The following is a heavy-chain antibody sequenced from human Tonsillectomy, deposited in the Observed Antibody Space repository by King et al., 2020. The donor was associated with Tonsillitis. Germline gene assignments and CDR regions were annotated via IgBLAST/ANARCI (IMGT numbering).Heavy chain of an antibody. D-gene: IGHD2-15*01. J-gene: IGHJ5*02. CDR1: GFTFSSYE. CDR3: ARGGGSGGSCSDL. CDR2: IGVSSSRI. V-gene: IGHV3-48*03. Sequence: VQLVESGGGLVQPGGSLRLSWAASGFTFSSYEMNWVRQAPGKGLEWLSYIGVSSSRIFYADSVTGRFTISRDNAKNSLYLQMNSLRAEDTGVYYCARGGGSGGSCSDLWGQGTLVTVSS.